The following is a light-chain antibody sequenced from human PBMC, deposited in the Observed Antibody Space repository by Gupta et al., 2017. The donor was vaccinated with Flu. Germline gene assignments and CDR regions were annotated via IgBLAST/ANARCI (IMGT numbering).Light chain of an antibody. Sequence: QSVLTPPPSASGTPAQRVTISCSGSSSNIGSNTVNWYQQLPGTAPKLLIYSNNQRPSGVPDRFSGSKSGTSASLAISGLQSEDEADYYCAAWDDSLNGHVFGTGTKVTVL. CDR1: SSNIGSNT. CDR3: AAWDDSLNGHV. J-gene: IGLJ1*01. V-gene: IGLV1-44*01. CDR2: SNN.